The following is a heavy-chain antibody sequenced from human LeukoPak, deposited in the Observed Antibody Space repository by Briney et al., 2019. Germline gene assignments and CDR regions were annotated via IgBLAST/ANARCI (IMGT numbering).Heavy chain of an antibody. Sequence: SETLSLTCTVSGGSISSYYWSWIRQPPGKGLEWIGHIYYSGSTNYNPSLKSRVTISVDTSKNQFSLKLSSVTAADTAVYYCARGILTGPIYAFDIWGQGTLVTVSS. CDR1: GGSISSYY. V-gene: IGHV4-59*01. J-gene: IGHJ4*02. CDR3: ARGILTGPIYAFDI. CDR2: IYYSGST. D-gene: IGHD3-9*01.